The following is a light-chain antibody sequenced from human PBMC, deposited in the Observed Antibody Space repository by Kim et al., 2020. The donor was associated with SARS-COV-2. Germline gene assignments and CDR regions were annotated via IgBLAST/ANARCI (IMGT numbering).Light chain of an antibody. J-gene: IGLJ2*01. CDR2: EVS. CDR1: RGDVGSYNI. CDR3: CSYAGSSTFVV. V-gene: IGLV2-23*02. Sequence: TTSCNGTRGDVGSYNIGSWYQQHPGKAPKLMIYEVSKRPSGVSNRFSGSKSGNTASLTISGLQAEDEADYYCCSYAGSSTFVVFGGGTQLTVL.